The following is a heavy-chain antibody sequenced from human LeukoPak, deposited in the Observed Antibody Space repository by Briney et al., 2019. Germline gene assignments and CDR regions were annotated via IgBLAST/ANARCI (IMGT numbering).Heavy chain of an antibody. CDR3: ATYLRAMMALDY. CDR2: ICYSGST. Sequence: SETLSLTCTVSGGSISSYYWSWIRQPPGKGLEWIGSICYSGSTYYNPSLKSRVTMSVDTSKNQFSLKLSSVTAADTAVYYCATYLRAMMALDYWGQGTLVTVSS. CDR1: GGSISSYY. V-gene: IGHV4-59*04. D-gene: IGHD3-22*01. J-gene: IGHJ4*02.